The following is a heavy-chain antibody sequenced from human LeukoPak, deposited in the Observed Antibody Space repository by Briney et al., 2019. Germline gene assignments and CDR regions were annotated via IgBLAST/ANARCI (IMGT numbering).Heavy chain of an antibody. CDR3: AKGRSSGWYYFDS. J-gene: IGHJ4*02. D-gene: IGHD6-19*01. CDR2: ISGSGGST. V-gene: IGHV3-23*01. CDR1: GFTFRSYA. Sequence: GGSLRLSCAASGFTFRSYAMSWVRQAPGKGLEWVSVISGSGGSTYYADSVKGRFTISRDNSKNTLYLQMNSLRAEDTAVYYCAKGRSSGWYYFDSWGQGTLVTVSS.